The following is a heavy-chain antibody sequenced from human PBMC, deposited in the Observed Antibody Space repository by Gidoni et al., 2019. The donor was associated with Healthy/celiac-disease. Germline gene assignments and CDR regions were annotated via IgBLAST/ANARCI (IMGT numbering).Heavy chain of an antibody. CDR3: ARDNIAAALDY. J-gene: IGHJ4*02. V-gene: IGHV3-30*03. D-gene: IGHD6-13*01. CDR2: ISYDGSNK. Sequence: QVQLVESGGGVVQPGRSLRLSCAASGFTFRSSGMHWVRQAPGKGLEWVAVISYDGSNKYYADSVKGRFTISRDNSKNTLYLQMNSLRAEDTAVYYCARDNIAAALDYWGQGTLVTVSS. CDR1: GFTFRSSG.